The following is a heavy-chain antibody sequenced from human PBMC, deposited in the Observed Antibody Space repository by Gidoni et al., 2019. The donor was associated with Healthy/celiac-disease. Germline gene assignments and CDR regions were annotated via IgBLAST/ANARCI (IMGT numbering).Heavy chain of an antibody. V-gene: IGHV3-30*18. CDR1: GFTFSSYG. CDR3: AKDGYGGLDY. J-gene: IGHJ4*02. CDR2: ISYDGSNK. Sequence: QVQLVESGGGVVQPGRSLRLSCAASGFTFSSYGMHWVRQAQGKGLEWVAVISYDGSNKYYADSVKGRFTISRDNSKNTLYLQMNSLRAEDTAVYYCAKDGYGGLDYWGQGTLVTVSS. D-gene: IGHD4-17*01.